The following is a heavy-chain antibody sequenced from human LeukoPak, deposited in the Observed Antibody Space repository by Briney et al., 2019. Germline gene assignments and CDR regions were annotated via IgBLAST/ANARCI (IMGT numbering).Heavy chain of an antibody. Sequence: GESLKISCKGSGYSFNTYWIGWVRQMLGKGLEWMGIIYPGDSDTRYSPSFQGQVTISADKSITTAYLQWSSLKASDTAMYYCARRQDYVWGSYRYDYNWFDPWGQGTLVTVSS. D-gene: IGHD3-16*02. CDR2: IYPGDSDT. CDR3: ARRQDYVWGSYRYDYNWFDP. V-gene: IGHV5-51*01. J-gene: IGHJ5*02. CDR1: GYSFNTYW.